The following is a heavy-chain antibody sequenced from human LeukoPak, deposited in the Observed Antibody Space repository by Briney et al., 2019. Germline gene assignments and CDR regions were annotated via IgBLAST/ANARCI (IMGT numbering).Heavy chain of an antibody. CDR3: ARDRPLITMVRGVTFDY. V-gene: IGHV1-2*02. Sequence: GASVKVSCKASGYTFTGYYMHWVRQAPGQGLEWMGWINPNSGGTNYAQKFPGRITMTRDTSISTAYMELSRLRSDDTAVYYCARDRPLITMVRGVTFDYWGQGTLVTVSS. CDR1: GYTFTGYY. CDR2: INPNSGGT. D-gene: IGHD3-10*01. J-gene: IGHJ4*02.